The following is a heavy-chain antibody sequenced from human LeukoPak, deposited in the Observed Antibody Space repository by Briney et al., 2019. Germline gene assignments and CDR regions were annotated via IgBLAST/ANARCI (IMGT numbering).Heavy chain of an antibody. CDR1: GFTFSSYA. D-gene: IGHD2-15*01. J-gene: IGHJ4*02. V-gene: IGHV3-33*08. Sequence: GGSLRLSCAASGFTFSSYAMSWVRQAPGKGLEWVAIIWYDGSNEDYADSVKGRFTISRDNSKNTLYLQMNSLRAEDTAVYYCATETRDRNFDYWGQGTLVTVSS. CDR3: ATETRDRNFDY. CDR2: IWYDGSNE.